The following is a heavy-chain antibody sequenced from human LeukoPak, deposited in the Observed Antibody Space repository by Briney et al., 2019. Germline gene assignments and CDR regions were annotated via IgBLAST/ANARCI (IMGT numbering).Heavy chain of an antibody. CDR2: IYYSGST. J-gene: IGHJ4*02. V-gene: IGHV4-39*01. Sequence: SETLSLTCTVSGVSISSSSYHWGWIRQPPWKGLEWIASIYYSGSTYYSPSLKSRVTISVDTSKNQFSLKMSSVIAADTAVYYCASLLTYFDYWGQGTLVTVSS. D-gene: IGHD3-9*01. CDR3: ASLLTYFDY. CDR1: GVSISSSSYH.